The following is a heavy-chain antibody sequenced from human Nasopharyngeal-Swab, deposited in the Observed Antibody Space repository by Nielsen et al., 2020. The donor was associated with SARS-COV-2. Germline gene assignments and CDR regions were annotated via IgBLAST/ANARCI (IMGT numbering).Heavy chain of an antibody. J-gene: IGHJ4*02. CDR1: GFTFSSYG. CDR2: IWYDGSNK. V-gene: IGHV3-33*06. Sequence: GESLKISCAASGFTFSSYGMHWVRQAPGKGLEWVAVIWYDGSNKYYADSVKGRFTISRDNSKNMLYLQMNSLRAEDTAVYYCAKVEGRWEPYKYYFDYWGQGTLVTVSS. D-gene: IGHD1-26*01. CDR3: AKVEGRWEPYKYYFDY.